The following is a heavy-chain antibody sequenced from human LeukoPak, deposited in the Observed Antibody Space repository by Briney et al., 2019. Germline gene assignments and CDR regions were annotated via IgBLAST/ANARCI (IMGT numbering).Heavy chain of an antibody. CDR2: INHSGRV. J-gene: IGHJ4*02. Sequence: SDTLSLTCAVSGESFSYNYWTWVRQPPGKGLEWIGDINHSGRVNYRPSLKSRVTTSADTSKSQFSLKLNAVTAADTAVYYCARGLGPMSPSLDYWGQGSLVTVSS. D-gene: IGHD3-22*01. V-gene: IGHV4-34*01. CDR1: GESFSYNY. CDR3: ARGLGPMSPSLDY.